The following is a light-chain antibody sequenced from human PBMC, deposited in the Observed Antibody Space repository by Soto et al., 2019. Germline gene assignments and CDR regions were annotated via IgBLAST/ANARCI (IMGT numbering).Light chain of an antibody. Sequence: QSVLAQPASVSGSRGQSITISCTGTSSDVGRYNYVSWFQQHPGKVTKLIIYDVNNWPSGVSDRFSGSKSGNTASLTISEFQSEDEADYYCSSFTTSSTFVFGTGTKVTVL. CDR2: DVN. CDR3: SSFTTSSTFV. CDR1: SSDVGRYNY. J-gene: IGLJ1*01. V-gene: IGLV2-14*03.